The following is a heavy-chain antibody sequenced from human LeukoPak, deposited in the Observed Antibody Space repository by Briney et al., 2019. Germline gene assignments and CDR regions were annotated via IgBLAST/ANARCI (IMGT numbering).Heavy chain of an antibody. V-gene: IGHV4-61*02. J-gene: IGHJ4*02. CDR1: GGSISSGSYY. CDR2: IYTSGST. D-gene: IGHD3-22*01. Sequence: SETLSLTCTVSGGSISSGSYYWSWIRQPAGKGLEWIGRIYTSGSTNYNPSLKSRVTISVDTSKNQFSLKLSSVTAADTAVYYCAREYYGSSGYDYWGQGTLVTVSS. CDR3: AREYYGSSGYDY.